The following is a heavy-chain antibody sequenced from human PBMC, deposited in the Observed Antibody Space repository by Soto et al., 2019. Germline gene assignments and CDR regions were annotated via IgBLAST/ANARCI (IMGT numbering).Heavy chain of an antibody. V-gene: IGHV1-3*01. J-gene: IGHJ6*02. D-gene: IGHD5-12*01. CDR3: AGPTGGAGLVATTLYYYYGMDV. CDR2: INAGNGNT. CDR1: GYTFTSYA. Sequence: QVQLVQSGAEVKKPGASVKVSCKASGYTFTSYAMHWVRQAPGQRLEWMGWINAGNGNTKYSQKFQGRVTITRDTSASTAYMELSSLRSEDTAVYYCAGPTGGAGLVATTLYYYYGMDVWGQGTTVTVSS.